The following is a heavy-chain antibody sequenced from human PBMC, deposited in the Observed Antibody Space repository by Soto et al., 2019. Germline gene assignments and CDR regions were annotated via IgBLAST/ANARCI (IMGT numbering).Heavy chain of an antibody. D-gene: IGHD2-15*01. CDR1: GFTFSSYS. J-gene: IGHJ4*02. V-gene: IGHV3-21*01. Sequence: GGSLRLSCAASGFTFSSYSMNWVRQAPGKGLERVSSISSSSSYIYYADSVKGRFTISRDNAKNSLYLQMNSLRAEDTAVYYCATPALDKTEVQAVVVVAAYSGWGQGTLVTVSS. CDR3: ATPALDKTEVQAVVVVAAYSG. CDR2: ISSSSSYI.